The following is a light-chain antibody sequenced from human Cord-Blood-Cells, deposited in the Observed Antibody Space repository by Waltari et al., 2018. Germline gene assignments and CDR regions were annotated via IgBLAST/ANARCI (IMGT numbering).Light chain of an antibody. J-gene: IGLJ3*02. V-gene: IGLV2-14*01. CDR1: SSDVGGYNS. CDR2: DVS. CDR3: SSYTSSSTWV. Sequence: QSALPQPASVSGSPGQSITTSCTGTSSDVGGYNSVSWYQQHPGKAPKLMIYDVSHRPSGVSNRFSGSKSGNTASLTISGLQAEDEADYYCSSYTSSSTWVFGGGTKLTVL.